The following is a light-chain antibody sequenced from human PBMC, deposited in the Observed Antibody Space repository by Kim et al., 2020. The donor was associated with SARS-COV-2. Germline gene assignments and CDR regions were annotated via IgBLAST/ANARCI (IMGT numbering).Light chain of an antibody. CDR3: HQRSNWPWT. V-gene: IGKV3-11*01. Sequence: EIVLTQSPGTLSLSPGERASLSCRASQSVGTYLAWFQQQPGQAPRLLIYDIDKRPSGIPARFSGSGSGTDFTLTIRGLEPEDFALYYCHQRSNWPWTFGQGTKVDIK. CDR1: QSVGTY. CDR2: DID. J-gene: IGKJ1*01.